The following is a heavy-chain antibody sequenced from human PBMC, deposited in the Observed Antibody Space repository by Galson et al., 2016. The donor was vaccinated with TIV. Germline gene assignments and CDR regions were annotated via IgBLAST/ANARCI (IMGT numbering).Heavy chain of an antibody. CDR3: AKDRGCGGDCPHYYGMDV. CDR2: INPSGGGT. D-gene: IGHD2-21*02. CDR1: GYTVTTYY. V-gene: IGHV1-46*01. Sequence: SVKVSCKASGYTVTTYYMHWVRQGPGQGLEWMGIINPSGGGTTYAQNFQGRITMTRDTSTSTVYMALSSLRPEDTAMYYCAKDRGCGGDCPHYYGMDVWGQGTTVTVSS. J-gene: IGHJ6*02.